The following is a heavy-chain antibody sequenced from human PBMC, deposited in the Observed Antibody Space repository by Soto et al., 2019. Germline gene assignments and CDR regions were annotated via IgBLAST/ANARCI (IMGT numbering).Heavy chain of an antibody. V-gene: IGHV3-7*03. CDR1: GFTLSSYW. CDR3: ARDDDTAMVPYYYYGMDV. J-gene: IGHJ6*02. CDR2: IKQDGSEK. Sequence: PGGSLRLSCAASGFTLSSYWMSWVRQAPGKGVEWVANIKQDGSEKYYVDSVKGRFTISRDNAKNSLYLQMNSLRAEDTAVYYCARDDDTAMVPYYYYGMDVWGQGTTVTAP. D-gene: IGHD5-18*01.